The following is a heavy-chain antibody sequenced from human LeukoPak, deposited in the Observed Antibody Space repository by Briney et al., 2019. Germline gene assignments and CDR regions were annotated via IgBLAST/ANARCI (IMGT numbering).Heavy chain of an antibody. CDR2: ISSSSSTI. CDR1: GFTFSSYS. Sequence: GGSLRLSCAASGFTFSSYSTNWVRQAPGKGLEWVSYISSSSSTIYYADSVKGRFTISRDNAKNSLYLQMNSLRAEDTAVYYCARDIEGVYASGDSNIWGQGTMVTVSS. CDR3: ARDIEGVYASGDSNI. V-gene: IGHV3-48*04. J-gene: IGHJ3*02. D-gene: IGHD2-8*01.